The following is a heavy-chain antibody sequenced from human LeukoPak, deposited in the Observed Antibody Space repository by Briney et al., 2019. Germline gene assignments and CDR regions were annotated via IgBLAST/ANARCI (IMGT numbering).Heavy chain of an antibody. D-gene: IGHD6-13*01. CDR2: INHSGST. V-gene: IGHV4-34*01. Sequence: SETLSLTCTVSGGSISSYYWSWIRQPPGKGLEWIGEINHSGSTNYNPSLKSRVTISVDTSKNQFSLKLSSVTAADTAVYYCARGLLPTLKRYSSSWYSDWGQGTLVTVSS. CDR3: ARGLLPTLKRYSSSWYSD. CDR1: GGSISSYY. J-gene: IGHJ4*02.